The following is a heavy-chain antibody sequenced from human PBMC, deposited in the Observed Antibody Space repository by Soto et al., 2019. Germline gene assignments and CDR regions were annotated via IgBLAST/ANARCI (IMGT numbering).Heavy chain of an antibody. D-gene: IGHD6-19*01. V-gene: IGHV1-8*01. J-gene: IGHJ4*02. CDR1: GYTFTSYD. CDR2: MSPKTANT. CDR3: ARERTVAGNDY. Sequence: ASVKVSCKASGYTFTSYDINWVRQTAGQGLEWMGWMSPKTANTGYAQKFQGRVTMTRNTSISTAYMELSSLRSEDTAVYYCARERTVAGNDYWGQGTLVTVSS.